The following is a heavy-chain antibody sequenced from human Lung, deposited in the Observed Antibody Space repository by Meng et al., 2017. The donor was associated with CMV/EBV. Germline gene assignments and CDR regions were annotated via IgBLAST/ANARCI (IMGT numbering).Heavy chain of an antibody. V-gene: IGHV3-7*01. CDR2: IKQDGSEK. Sequence: LTCAASGFTFSSYWMSWVRQAPGKGLEWVANIKQDGSEKYYVDSVKGRFTISRDNAKNSLYLQMNSLRAEDTAVYYCARDRYFDWLGDAFDIWGQRTMVTVSS. CDR3: ARDRYFDWLGDAFDI. D-gene: IGHD3-9*01. J-gene: IGHJ3*02. CDR1: GFTFSSYW.